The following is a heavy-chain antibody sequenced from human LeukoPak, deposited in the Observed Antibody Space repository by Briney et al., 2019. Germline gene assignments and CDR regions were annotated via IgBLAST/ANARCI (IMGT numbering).Heavy chain of an antibody. J-gene: IGHJ4*02. D-gene: IGHD6-19*01. V-gene: IGHV4-4*02. Sequence: SETLSLTCVVSGVSISTGYWWSWVRQSPEKGLEWIGEIHRDGSTNYNPSLESRVTMSVDTSKNQFSLNLRSVTAADTAVYYCARDTSGWHSYAFDCWGQGTLVAVSS. CDR3: ARDTSGWHSYAFDC. CDR1: GVSISTGYW. CDR2: IHRDGST.